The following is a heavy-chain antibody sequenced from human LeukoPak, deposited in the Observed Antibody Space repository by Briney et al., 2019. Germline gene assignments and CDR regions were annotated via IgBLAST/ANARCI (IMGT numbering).Heavy chain of an antibody. CDR3: AREYSSSPSSYYYYYMDV. J-gene: IGHJ6*03. V-gene: IGHV4-31*03. D-gene: IGHD6-6*01. Sequence: SETLSLTCTVSGGSISSGGYYWSWIRQHPGKGLEWIGYIYYSGSTYYNPSLKSRVTISVDTSKNQFSLKLSSVTAADTAVYYCAREYSSSPSSYYYYYMDVWGKGTTVTVSS. CDR1: GGSISSGGYY. CDR2: IYYSGST.